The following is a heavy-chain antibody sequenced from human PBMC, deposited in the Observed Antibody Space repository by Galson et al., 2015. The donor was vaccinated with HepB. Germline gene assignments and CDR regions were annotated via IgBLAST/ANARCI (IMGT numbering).Heavy chain of an antibody. V-gene: IGHV1-46*01. J-gene: IGHJ4*02. CDR3: ARDADPTYYYGSGSYSGLDY. CDR2: INPSGSSI. D-gene: IGHD3-10*01. CDR1: GYTFTSYY. Sequence: SVKVSCKASGYTFTSYYMHWVRQAPGQGLEWMGIINPSGSSISYAQKFQDRVTMTRDTSTSTVYMELSSLRSEDTAMYYCARDADPTYYYGSGSYSGLDYWGQGTLVTVSS.